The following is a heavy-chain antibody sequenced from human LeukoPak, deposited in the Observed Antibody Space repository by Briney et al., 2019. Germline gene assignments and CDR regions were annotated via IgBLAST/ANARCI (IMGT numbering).Heavy chain of an antibody. CDR3: ANWIGSSSRDY. Sequence: GGSLRLSCAASEFTFSSYAMTWVRQAAGKGLEWVSGINSNGDEIYYADSVRGRFTISRDNSNNALYLQMDSLRAEDTAVYYCANWIGSSSRDYWGQGTLVTVSS. D-gene: IGHD6-6*01. V-gene: IGHV3-23*01. CDR1: EFTFSSYA. J-gene: IGHJ4*02. CDR2: INSNGDEI.